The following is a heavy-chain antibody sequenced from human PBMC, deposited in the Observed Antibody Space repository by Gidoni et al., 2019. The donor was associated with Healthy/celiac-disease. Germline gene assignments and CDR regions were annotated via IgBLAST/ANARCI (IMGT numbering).Heavy chain of an antibody. V-gene: IGHV3-11*06. Sequence: QVQLVESGGGLVTPGGSLRLSCAASGFTFSDYYMSWIRQAPGKGLEWVSYISSSSSYTNYADSVKGRFTISRDNAKNSLYLQMNSLRAEDTAVYYCARGGRYGSSGSCEDYWGQGTLVTVSS. CDR3: ARGGRYGSSGSCEDY. CDR2: ISSSSSYT. CDR1: GFTFSDYY. J-gene: IGHJ4*02. D-gene: IGHD2-15*01.